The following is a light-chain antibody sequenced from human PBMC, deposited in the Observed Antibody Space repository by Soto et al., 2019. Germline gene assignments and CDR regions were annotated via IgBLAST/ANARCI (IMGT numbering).Light chain of an antibody. CDR2: DVS. CDR1: QSLVYRYGNTY. CDR3: MQGTHWPPLT. V-gene: IGKV2-30*01. Sequence: DVVLTQSPLSLPVTLGQPASISCRSSQSLVYRYGNTYLNWFQQRPGRSPRRLIYDVSNRYSGVPDRFSGSGSGTDFTLKITRVEGEDVGVYYCMQGTHWPPLTFGQGTRLAI. J-gene: IGKJ5*01.